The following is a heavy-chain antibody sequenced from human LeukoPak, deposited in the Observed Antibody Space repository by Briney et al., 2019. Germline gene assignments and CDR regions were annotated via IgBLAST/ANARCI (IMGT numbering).Heavy chain of an antibody. V-gene: IGHV4-61*08. J-gene: IGHJ4*02. CDR3: ARHNGYSYGSFDY. Sequence: SETLSLTCTVSGGSISSGGYYWSWIRQPPGKGLEWIGYIYYSGSTNYNPSLKSRVTISVDTSKNQFSLKLSSVTAADTAVYYCARHNGYSYGSFDYWGQGTLVTVSS. CDR1: GGSISSGGYY. CDR2: IYYSGST. D-gene: IGHD5-18*01.